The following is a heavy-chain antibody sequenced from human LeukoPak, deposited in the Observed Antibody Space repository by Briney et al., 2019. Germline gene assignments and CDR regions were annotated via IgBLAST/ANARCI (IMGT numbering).Heavy chain of an antibody. D-gene: IGHD2-2*01. V-gene: IGHV3-48*01. CDR3: ARDYAFDY. Sequence: GGSLRLSCVASGFTFSSYGMNWVRQAPGKGLEWVSYITSSSRTIYYADSVKGRFTISRDNAKNSLYLQMNSLRAEDTAVYYCARDYAFDYWGQGTLVTVSS. J-gene: IGHJ4*02. CDR2: ITSSSRTI. CDR1: GFTFSSYG.